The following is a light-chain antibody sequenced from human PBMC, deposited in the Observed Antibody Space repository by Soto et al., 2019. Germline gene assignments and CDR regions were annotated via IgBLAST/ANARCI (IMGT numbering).Light chain of an antibody. CDR1: QRVSSSY. CDR2: GAS. Sequence: EIVLTQSPGTLSFSPGERATLSCRASQRVSSSYLDWYQQKPGQAPRLLIYGASSRATGIPDRFSGSGSGTDFTLTISRLEPEDFATYYCLQQNSYPLTFGGGTKVEIK. V-gene: IGKV3-20*01. CDR3: LQQNSYPLT. J-gene: IGKJ4*01.